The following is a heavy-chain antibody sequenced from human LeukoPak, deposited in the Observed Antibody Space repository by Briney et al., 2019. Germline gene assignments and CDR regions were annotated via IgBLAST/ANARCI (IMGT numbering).Heavy chain of an antibody. Sequence: SETLSLTCIVSGGSISSYYWSWIRQPPGKGLEWIGYIYYSGSTNYNPSLKSRVTISVDTSKNQFSLKLSSVTAADTAVYYCARTGCSGGSCYRYYYYGMDVWGQGTTVTVSS. CDR3: ARTGCSGGSCYRYYYYGMDV. CDR1: GGSISSYY. D-gene: IGHD2-15*01. J-gene: IGHJ6*02. V-gene: IGHV4-59*01. CDR2: IYYSGST.